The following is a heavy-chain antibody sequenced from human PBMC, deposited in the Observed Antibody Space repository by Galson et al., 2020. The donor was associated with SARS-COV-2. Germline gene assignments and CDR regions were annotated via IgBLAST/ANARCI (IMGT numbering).Heavy chain of an antibody. Sequence: GGSLRLSCEASGFTFSSYTLNWVRQAPGKGLEWVSSISSTSSYIYYADSVKGRFTISRDNARNSLYLQMTSLRAEDTAVYYCARDAIDYSNHMDYWGQGALVTVSS. CDR2: ISSTSSYI. CDR1: GFTFSSYT. V-gene: IGHV3-21*01. J-gene: IGHJ4*02. CDR3: ARDAIDYSNHMDY. D-gene: IGHD4-4*01.